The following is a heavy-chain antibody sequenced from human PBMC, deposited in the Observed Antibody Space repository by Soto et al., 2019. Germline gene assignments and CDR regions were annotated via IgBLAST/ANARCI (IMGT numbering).Heavy chain of an antibody. Sequence: EVQLVESGGGLVQPGGSLRLSCAASGFTFSSYWMHWVRQAPGKGLVWVSSIKSDGSDTSYADSVKGRFTISRDNAKNTLYLQMSSLRAEDTAVYSCVRVAYGDLGGWGQGTLVTVSS. D-gene: IGHD4-17*01. V-gene: IGHV3-74*01. CDR1: GFTFSSYW. J-gene: IGHJ4*02. CDR2: IKSDGSDT. CDR3: VRVAYGDLGG.